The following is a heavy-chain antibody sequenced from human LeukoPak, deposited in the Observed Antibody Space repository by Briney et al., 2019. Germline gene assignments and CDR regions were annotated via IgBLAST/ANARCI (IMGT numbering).Heavy chain of an antibody. CDR1: VYTFTVYY. Sequence: ASVTVSFKSSVYTFTVYYMHWVRQAPGQGLEWMGWINPNSGGTNYAQKFQGRVTMTRDTSISTAYMELSRLRSDDTAVYYCARGPIVGASQYYYFDSWGQGTLVTVSS. CDR3: ARGPIVGASQYYYFDS. CDR2: INPNSGGT. D-gene: IGHD1-26*01. J-gene: IGHJ4*02. V-gene: IGHV1-2*02.